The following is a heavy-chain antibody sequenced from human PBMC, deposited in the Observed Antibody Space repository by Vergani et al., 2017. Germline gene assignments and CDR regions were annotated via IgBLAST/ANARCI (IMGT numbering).Heavy chain of an antibody. CDR3: VRDPDYSTFDS. CDR2: LTGGGGST. V-gene: IGHV3-23*01. Sequence: EVQLLESGGSLKQPGGSVRLSCAASGFTFSTYAMHWVRQAPGKGLEWVSALTGGGGSTYYADSFKGRFIISRDNSRDTLYLQMNSLRADDSALYFCVRDPDYSTFDSWGQGTLVTVS. D-gene: IGHD4-11*01. CDR1: GFTFSTYA. J-gene: IGHJ4*02.